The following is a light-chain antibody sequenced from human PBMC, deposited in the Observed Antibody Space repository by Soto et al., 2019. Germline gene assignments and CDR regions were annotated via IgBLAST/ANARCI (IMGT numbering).Light chain of an antibody. J-gene: IGKJ4*01. CDR3: QQLNTYTFT. V-gene: IGKV1-9*01. Sequence: DIQLTQSPSFLSASVGDRVTITCRASQGISSYLAWYQQKPGKAPKLLIYAASTLQSGVPSRFSGSESVTEFTLTISSLQPEDFATYYCQQLNTYTFTFGGGTKVEIK. CDR1: QGISSY. CDR2: AAS.